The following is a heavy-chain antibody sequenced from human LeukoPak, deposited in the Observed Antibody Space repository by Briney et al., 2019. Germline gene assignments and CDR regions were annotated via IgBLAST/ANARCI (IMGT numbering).Heavy chain of an antibody. J-gene: IGHJ4*02. V-gene: IGHV4-61*02. CDR3: ARTVEGYCSSTSCYTNYFDY. CDR1: GGSISSGSYY. D-gene: IGHD2-2*02. CDR2: IYTSGST. Sequence: SETLSLTCTVSGGSISSGSYYWSWIRQPAGKGLEWIGRIYTSGSTNYNPSLKSRVTISVDTSKNQFSLKLSSVTAADTAVYYCARTVEGYCSSTSCYTNYFDYWGQGTLVTVSS.